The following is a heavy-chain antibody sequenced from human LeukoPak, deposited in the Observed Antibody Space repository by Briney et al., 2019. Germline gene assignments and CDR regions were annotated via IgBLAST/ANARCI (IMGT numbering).Heavy chain of an antibody. V-gene: IGHV4-59*01. CDR3: ARLSPPGWFDP. Sequence: SETLSLTCTVSGVSISSYYWSWIRQPPGKGLEWIGYIYYSGSTNYNPSLKSRVTISVDTSKNQFSLKLSSVTAADTAVYYCARLSPPGWFDPWGQGTLVTVSS. CDR2: IYYSGST. D-gene: IGHD5/OR15-5a*01. J-gene: IGHJ5*02. CDR1: GVSISSYY.